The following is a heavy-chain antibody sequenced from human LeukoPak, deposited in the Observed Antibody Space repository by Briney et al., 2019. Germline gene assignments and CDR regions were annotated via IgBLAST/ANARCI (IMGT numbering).Heavy chain of an antibody. V-gene: IGHV4-59*01. CDR2: IYYSGST. CDR3: ARALGVAAATDNWYFDL. Sequence: SETLSLTCTVSGGSISSYYWSWIRQPPGKGLEWIGYIYYSGSTNYNPSLKSRVTISVDTSKNQFSLKLSSVTAADTAVYYCARALGVAAATDNWYFDLWGRGTLVTVSS. D-gene: IGHD6-13*01. CDR1: GGSISSYY. J-gene: IGHJ2*01.